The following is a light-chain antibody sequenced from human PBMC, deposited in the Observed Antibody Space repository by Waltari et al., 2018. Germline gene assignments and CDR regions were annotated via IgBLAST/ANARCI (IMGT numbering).Light chain of an antibody. Sequence: QSVLTQPASVSGSPGQSITISCTGTNSDVGGYNYVSCYQQYPGKAPRLMIYDVTKRPSGVSNRFSGSKSGNTASLTISGLQAEDEADYYCSSYTSSGTLRIFGGWTKVTAL. V-gene: IGLV2-14*01. J-gene: IGLJ2*01. CDR2: DVT. CDR1: NSDVGGYNY. CDR3: SSYTSSGTLRI.